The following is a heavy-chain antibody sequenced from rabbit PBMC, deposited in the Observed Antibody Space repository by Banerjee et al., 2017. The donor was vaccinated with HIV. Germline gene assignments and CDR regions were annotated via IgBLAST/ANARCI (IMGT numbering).Heavy chain of an antibody. CDR1: GIDFSSSFW. CDR3: ARGIYGDYPRLDL. CDR2: IYPTYGAT. V-gene: IGHV1S43*01. D-gene: IGHD2-1*01. Sequence: QEQLVESGGSLVTLGGSLKLTCKASGIDFSSSFWISWVRQTPGKGLEWIGCIYPTYGATDYASWVNGRFTISLDNAQNTVFLQMTSLTAADTATYFCARGIYGDYPRLDLWGQGTLVTVS. J-gene: IGHJ3*01.